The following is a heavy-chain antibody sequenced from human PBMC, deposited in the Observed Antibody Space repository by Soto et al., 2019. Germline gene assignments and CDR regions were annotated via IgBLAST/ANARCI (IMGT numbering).Heavy chain of an antibody. CDR2: IWYDGINK. CDR3: ARDYDSSGYPRYYFDY. J-gene: IGHJ4*02. Sequence: QVQLVESGGGVVQPGRSLRLSCAASGFTFSNYGMRWVRQAPGKGLEWVALIWYDGINKYYADSVKGRFTISRDNSKNTLYLQMNSLRAEDTAVYYCARDYDSSGYPRYYFDYWGQGTLVTVSS. CDR1: GFTFSNYG. D-gene: IGHD3-22*01. V-gene: IGHV3-33*01.